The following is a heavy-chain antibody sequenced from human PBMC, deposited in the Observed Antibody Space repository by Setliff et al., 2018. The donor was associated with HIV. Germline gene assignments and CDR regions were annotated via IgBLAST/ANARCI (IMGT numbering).Heavy chain of an antibody. V-gene: IGHV4-34*01. Sequence: SETLSLTCAVYGGSFSGYYWSWIRQPPGKGLEWIGEINHSGTTYYNPSLQSRVAISVDTSKNQFSLKLSSVTAADTAFYYCARLPGDRYSIAWDYYIDYWGQGTLVTVSS. CDR3: ARLPGDRYSIAWDYYIDY. D-gene: IGHD6-19*01. CDR1: GGSFSGYY. J-gene: IGHJ4*02. CDR2: INHSGTT.